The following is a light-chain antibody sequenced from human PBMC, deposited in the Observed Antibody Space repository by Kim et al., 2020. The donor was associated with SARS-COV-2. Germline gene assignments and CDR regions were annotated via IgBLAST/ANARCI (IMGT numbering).Light chain of an antibody. CDR1: QSISSN. V-gene: IGKV3D-15*01. CDR3: QQYSNWPLT. Sequence: SPGERATLSCRASQSISSNFLAWYQQKPGQTPRLLIYGTSSRATGIPARFSGSGSGTEFTLTISTLQSEDFAVYYCQQYSNWPLTFGQGTKVEIK. CDR2: GTS. J-gene: IGKJ1*01.